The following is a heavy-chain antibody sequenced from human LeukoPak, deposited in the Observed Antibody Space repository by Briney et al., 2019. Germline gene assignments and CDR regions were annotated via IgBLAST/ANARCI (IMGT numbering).Heavy chain of an antibody. V-gene: IGHV3-48*02. CDR2: ITGSSSKI. CDR3: ATSRDWRVES. J-gene: IGHJ4*02. Sequence: PGGSLRLSCEASGFTFSTYSMTWVRQAPGKGLEWVSYITGSSSKILYADSVKGRFTISRDNAKTSVYLQMNSLRDEDTAVYYCATSRDWRVESWGRGIAVTVSS. D-gene: IGHD2-21*02. CDR1: GFTFSTYS.